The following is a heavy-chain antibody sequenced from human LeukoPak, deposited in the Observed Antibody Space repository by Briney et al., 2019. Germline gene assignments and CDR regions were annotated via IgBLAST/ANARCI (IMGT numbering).Heavy chain of an antibody. J-gene: IGHJ4*02. D-gene: IGHD6-13*01. Sequence: PGGSLRLSCAASGFTFSDYYMSWIRQAPGKGLEWVSYISSSGSTIYYADSVKGRFIISRDNSKNTLYLQMNNLRVEDTAVYYCAKGSSNWRDYYYFDYWGQGTLVTVSS. V-gene: IGHV3-11*01. CDR3: AKGSSNWRDYYYFDY. CDR2: ISSSGSTI. CDR1: GFTFSDYY.